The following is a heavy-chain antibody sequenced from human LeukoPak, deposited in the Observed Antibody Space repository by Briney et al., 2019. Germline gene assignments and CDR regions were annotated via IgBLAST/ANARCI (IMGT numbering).Heavy chain of an antibody. CDR2: IKEDGSEK. D-gene: IGHD1-26*01. V-gene: IGHV3-7*01. CDR1: GLTFSSYW. CDR3: ARDKGVGFDY. J-gene: IGHJ4*02. Sequence: PGGSLRLSCGASGLTFSSYWMSWVRQAPGKGLEWVANIKEDGSEKYYVDSVKGRFTISRDNAKNSLYLQMNSLRAEDTAVYYCARDKGVGFDYWGQGTLVTVSS.